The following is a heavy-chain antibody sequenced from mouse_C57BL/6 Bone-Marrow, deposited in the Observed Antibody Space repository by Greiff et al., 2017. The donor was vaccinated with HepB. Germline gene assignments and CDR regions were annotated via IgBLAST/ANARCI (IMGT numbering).Heavy chain of an antibody. V-gene: IGHV2-5*01. Sequence: QVQLKESGPGLVQPSQSLSITCTVSGFSLTSYGVHWVRQSPGKGLEWLGVIWRGGSTDYNAAFMSRLSITKDNSKSQVFFKMNSLQADDTDIYYCAKNELYYYGSSSWFAYWGQGTLVTVAA. CDR3: AKNELYYYGSSSWFAY. J-gene: IGHJ3*01. D-gene: IGHD1-1*01. CDR2: IWRGGST. CDR1: GFSLTSYG.